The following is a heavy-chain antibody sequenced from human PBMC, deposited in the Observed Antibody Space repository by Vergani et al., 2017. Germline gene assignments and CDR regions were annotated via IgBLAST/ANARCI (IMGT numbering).Heavy chain of an antibody. V-gene: IGHV3-23*01. CDR2: IGGSGANT. D-gene: IGHD3-10*01. CDR1: GLTISRNV. CDR3: AKSPYASGTYVLGPDY. J-gene: IGHJ4*02. Sequence: EVQLLESGGDLIQPGGSLRLSCAASGLTISRNVMIWVRQAPGKGLEWVSSIGGSGANTYYADSVKGRFTISRDNSKNTLYLQMNSLRVEDTAVYYCAKSPYASGTYVLGPDYWGQGTLITVSS.